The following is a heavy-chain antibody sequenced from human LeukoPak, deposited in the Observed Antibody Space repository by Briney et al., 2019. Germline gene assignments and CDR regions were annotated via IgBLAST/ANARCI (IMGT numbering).Heavy chain of an antibody. V-gene: IGHV3-74*01. CDR2: IKSDGSNT. Sequence: PGGSLRLSCAASGFTFSSYWMHWVRQAPGKGLVWVSRIKSDGSNTNYADSVKGRFTISRDNAKNTLHLQMNSLRAEDTAVYYCARGGYYGSGRYYLDSWGQGTLVTVSS. CDR1: GFTFSSYW. J-gene: IGHJ4*02. CDR3: ARGGYYGSGRYYLDS. D-gene: IGHD3-3*01.